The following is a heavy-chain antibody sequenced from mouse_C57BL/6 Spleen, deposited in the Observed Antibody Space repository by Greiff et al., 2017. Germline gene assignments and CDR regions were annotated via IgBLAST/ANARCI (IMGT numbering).Heavy chain of an antibody. CDR2: IDPETGGT. Sequence: QVQLQQSGAELGRPGASVTLSCKASGYTCTDYEMHWVKQTPVHGLEWIGAIDPETGGTAYNQKFKGKAILTADKSSSTAYMELRSLTSEDSAVYYCTDRYDYPFAYWCQGTLFTVSA. CDR3: TDRYDYPFAY. V-gene: IGHV1-15*01. CDR1: GYTCTDYE. D-gene: IGHD2-4*01. J-gene: IGHJ3*01.